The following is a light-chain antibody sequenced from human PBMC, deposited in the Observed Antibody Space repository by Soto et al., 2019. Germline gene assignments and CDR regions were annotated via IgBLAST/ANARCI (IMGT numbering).Light chain of an antibody. CDR3: QYFRTWPHT. Sequence: EIVMTQSPATLSVSPGESVTLSCRASQSISSDLAWYQQKTGQAPRLLIFGASTRATGIPARFSGSGSGTEFTLTISSLQSEDFAVYFCQYFRTWPHTFGGGTTLA. CDR1: QSISSD. V-gene: IGKV3-15*01. CDR2: GAS. J-gene: IGKJ4*01.